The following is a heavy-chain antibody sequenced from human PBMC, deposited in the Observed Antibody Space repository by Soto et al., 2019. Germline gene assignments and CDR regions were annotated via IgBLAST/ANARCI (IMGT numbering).Heavy chain of an antibody. J-gene: IGHJ4*02. CDR3: ARGSGSYTPFDY. CDR2: FYYSGST. V-gene: IGHV4-61*01. Sequence: SETLSLTCTVSGGSVSGGSYFWSWVRQPPGKGLEWIGYFYYSGSTKYNPSLKSRVTILEDTSKNQFSLKLNSVTAADTAVYYCARGSGSYTPFDYCGQGTLVTVSS. D-gene: IGHD6-19*01. CDR1: GGSVSGGSYF.